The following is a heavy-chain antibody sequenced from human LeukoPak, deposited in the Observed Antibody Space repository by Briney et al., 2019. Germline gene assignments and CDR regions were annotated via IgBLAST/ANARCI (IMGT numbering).Heavy chain of an antibody. CDR1: GGSISRYY. D-gene: IGHD6-19*01. V-gene: IGHV4-4*07. CDR3: ARQEYSSGWYRYFDY. J-gene: IGHJ4*02. CDR2: IYTSGIT. Sequence: KPSETLSLTCTVSGGSISRYYWSWIRQPAGKGLEWIGRIYTSGITDYNLSLKSRVTMSLDTSKNQFSLKLSSVTAADTAVDYCARQEYSSGWYRYFDYWGQGTLVTVSS.